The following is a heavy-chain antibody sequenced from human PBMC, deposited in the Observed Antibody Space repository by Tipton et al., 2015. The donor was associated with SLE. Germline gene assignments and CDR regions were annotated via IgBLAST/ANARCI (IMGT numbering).Heavy chain of an antibody. J-gene: IGHJ4*02. CDR2: INHSGST. Sequence: TLSLTCAVYGGSFSGYYWSWIRQPPGKGLEWIGEINHSGSTNYNPSLKSRVTISVDTSKNQFSLKLSSVTAADTAVYYCARVSGCSGGSCYFDYWGQGTLVTVSS. CDR3: ARVSGCSGGSCYFDY. D-gene: IGHD2-15*01. V-gene: IGHV4-34*01. CDR1: GGSFSGYY.